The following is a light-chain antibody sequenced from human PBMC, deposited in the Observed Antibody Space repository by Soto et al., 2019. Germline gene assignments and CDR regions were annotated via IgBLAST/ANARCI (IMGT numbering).Light chain of an antibody. CDR3: SSYTSSSTLYV. CDR1: SSDVGGYNY. J-gene: IGLJ1*01. CDR2: EVS. Sequence: LTQPASVSGSPGQSITISCPGTSSDVGGYNYVSWYQHHPGKAPKLMIYEVSNRPSGVSNRFSGSKSGNTASLTISGLQAEDEADYYCSSYTSSSTLYVFGTGTKVTVL. V-gene: IGLV2-14*01.